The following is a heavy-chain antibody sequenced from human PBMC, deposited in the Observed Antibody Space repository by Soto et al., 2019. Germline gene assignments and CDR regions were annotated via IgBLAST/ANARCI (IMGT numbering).Heavy chain of an antibody. D-gene: IGHD1-1*01. CDR3: ARGYGGVDDGYYYGMDV. J-gene: IGHJ6*02. CDR1: CGSISSGGYY. CDR2: IYYSGST. V-gene: IGHV4-31*03. Sequence: SETLSLTCTVSCGSISSGGYYWSWIRQHPGKGLEWIGYIYYSGSTYYNPSLKSRVTISVDTSKNQFSLKLSSVTAADTAVYYCARGYGGVDDGYYYGMDVWGQGTTVTVSS.